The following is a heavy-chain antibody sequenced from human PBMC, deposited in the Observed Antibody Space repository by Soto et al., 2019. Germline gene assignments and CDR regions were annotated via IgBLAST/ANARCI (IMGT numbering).Heavy chain of an antibody. J-gene: IGHJ1*01. Sequence: EVQLVESGGGLIQPGGSLRLSCAAPGSTVSTNYMSWVRQAPGKGLKWVSVIYSGGGTYYAASVKGRFTISRDNSKNPLYLQMNSLRAEDTAVYYCARDRVESGYPEYFQHWGQGTLVTVSS. CDR2: IYSGGGT. D-gene: IGHD3-22*01. CDR3: ARDRVESGYPEYFQH. CDR1: GSTVSTNY. V-gene: IGHV3-53*01.